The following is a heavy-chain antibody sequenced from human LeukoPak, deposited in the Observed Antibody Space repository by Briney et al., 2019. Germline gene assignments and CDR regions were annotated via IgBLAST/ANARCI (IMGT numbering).Heavy chain of an antibody. Sequence: SETLSLTCTVSGGSISSYYWSWIRQPPGKGLEWIGSIYHSGTTYSGSTYSNPSLKSRVTISVDTSKNQFSLKLSSVTAADTAVYYCARLTYGSGSYYTPIRLSVLVENNWFDPWGQGTLVTVSS. D-gene: IGHD3-10*01. CDR1: GGSISSYY. J-gene: IGHJ5*02. CDR3: ARLTYGSGSYYTPIRLSVLVENNWFDP. CDR2: IYHSGTTYSGST. V-gene: IGHV4-59*05.